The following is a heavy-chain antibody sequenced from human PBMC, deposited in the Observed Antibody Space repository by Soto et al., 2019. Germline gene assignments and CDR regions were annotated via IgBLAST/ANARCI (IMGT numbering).Heavy chain of an antibody. CDR1: GFSFSNDN. V-gene: IGHV3-21*01. CDR3: ARVADYYDSSGYLPVVD. D-gene: IGHD3-22*01. J-gene: IGHJ4*02. CDR2: IISSGGFI. Sequence: PGGSLRLSCAASGFSFSNDNMNWIRQAPGKGLEWVSSIISSGGFIYYADSVKGRFTISRDNAKNSLYLQMNSLGAEDTALYYCARVADYYDSSGYLPVVDWGQGTLVTVSS.